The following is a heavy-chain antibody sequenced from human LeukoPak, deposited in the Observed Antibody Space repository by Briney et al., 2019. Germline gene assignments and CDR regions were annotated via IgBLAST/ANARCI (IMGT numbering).Heavy chain of an antibody. V-gene: IGHV4-30-4*01. CDR1: GGSISSGDYY. D-gene: IGHD3-22*01. CDR3: ARPYYYDSRIDP. CDR2: MYYSGST. Sequence: PSQTLSLTCTVSGGSISSGDYYWSWLRQPPGKGLEWIAYMYYSGSTYYNPSLKSRVTMSADTSKNQLSLKLSSVTAADTAVYYCARPYYYDSRIDPWGQGILVTVSS. J-gene: IGHJ5*02.